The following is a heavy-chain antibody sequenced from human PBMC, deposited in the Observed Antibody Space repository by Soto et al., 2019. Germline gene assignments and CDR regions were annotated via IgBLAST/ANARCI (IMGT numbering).Heavy chain of an antibody. V-gene: IGHV3-15*07. D-gene: IGHD6-19*01. Sequence: PGGSLRLSCAASGFTFSNAWMNWVRQAPGKGLEWVGRIKSKTDGGTTDYAAPVKGRFTISRDDSKNTLYLQMNSLKTEDTAVYYCTTALGYRSGWYDWYFDLWGRGTLVTVSS. CDR3: TTALGYRSGWYDWYFDL. CDR1: GFTFSNAW. CDR2: IKSKTDGGTT. J-gene: IGHJ2*01.